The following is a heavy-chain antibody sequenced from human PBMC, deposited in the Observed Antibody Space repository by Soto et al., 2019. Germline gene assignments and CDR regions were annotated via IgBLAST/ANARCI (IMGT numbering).Heavy chain of an antibody. CDR3: APLSVSLSGPYGIHV. J-gene: IGHJ6*04. CDR2: MLYSGLT. CDR1: GYSVSSSDYY. V-gene: IGHV4-39*01. D-gene: IGHD2-15*01. Sequence: SETLSLTCSVSGYSVSSSDYYWAWIRQPPGKGLEWIGSMLYSGLTYYNPSLKSRVTLSVDTSKNQFSVRLNSVTASDTAVYYCAPLSVSLSGPYGIHVWGEGTTVTVSA.